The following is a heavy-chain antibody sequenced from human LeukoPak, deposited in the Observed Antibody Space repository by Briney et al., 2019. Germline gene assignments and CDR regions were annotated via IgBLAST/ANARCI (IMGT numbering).Heavy chain of an antibody. Sequence: GGSLRLSCAASGFTFSSYSMNWVRQAPGKGLEWVSYISSSSSYIYYADSVKGRFTISRDNAKNSLYLQMNSLRAEDTAVYYCARDRSSYSPYYYMDVWGKGTTVTVSS. CDR3: ARDRSSYSPYYYMDV. CDR1: GFTFSSYS. D-gene: IGHD4-11*01. V-gene: IGHV3-21*05. J-gene: IGHJ6*03. CDR2: ISSSSSYI.